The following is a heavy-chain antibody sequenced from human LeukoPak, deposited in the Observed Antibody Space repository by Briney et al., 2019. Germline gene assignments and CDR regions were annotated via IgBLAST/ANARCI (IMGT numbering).Heavy chain of an antibody. V-gene: IGHV4-59*01. J-gene: IGHJ4*02. Sequence: PSETLSLTCTVSGGSISSYYWSWIRQPPGKGLEWIGYIYYSGSTNYNPSLKSRVTISVDTSKNQFSLKLSSVTAADTAVYYCARERSNGPTVIDYWGQGTPVTVSS. CDR1: GGSISSYY. D-gene: IGHD4-17*01. CDR2: IYYSGST. CDR3: ARERSNGPTVIDY.